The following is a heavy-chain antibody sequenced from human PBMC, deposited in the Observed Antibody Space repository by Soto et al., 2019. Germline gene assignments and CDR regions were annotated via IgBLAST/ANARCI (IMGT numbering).Heavy chain of an antibody. CDR2: ISSSSSYI. V-gene: IGHV3-21*01. CDR3: AREGYDYVWGSYRRNDAFDI. J-gene: IGHJ3*02. D-gene: IGHD3-16*01. CDR1: GFTFSSYS. Sequence: EVQLVESGGGLVKPGGSLRLSCAASGFTFSSYSMNWVRQAPGKGLEWVSSISSSSSYIYYADSVKGRFTISRDNAKNSLYLQMNSLRAEDTAVYYCAREGYDYVWGSYRRNDAFDIWGQVTMVTVSS.